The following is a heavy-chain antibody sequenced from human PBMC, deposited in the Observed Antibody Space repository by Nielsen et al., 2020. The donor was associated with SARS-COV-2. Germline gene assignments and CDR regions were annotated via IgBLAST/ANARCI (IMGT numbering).Heavy chain of an antibody. CDR1: GFTFSSYG. CDR2: ISGSGGST. CDR3: ATDKQLSPYDY. Sequence: GGSLRLSCAASGFTFSSYGMHWVRQAPGKGLEWVSAISGSGGSTYYADSVKGRFTISRDNSKNTLYLQMNSLRAEDTAVYYCATDKQLSPYDYWGQGTLVTVSS. V-gene: IGHV3-23*01. D-gene: IGHD5-18*01. J-gene: IGHJ4*02.